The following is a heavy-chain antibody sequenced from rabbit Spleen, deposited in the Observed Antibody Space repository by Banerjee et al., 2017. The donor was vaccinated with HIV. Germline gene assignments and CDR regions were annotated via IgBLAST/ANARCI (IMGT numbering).Heavy chain of an antibody. CDR2: IDAGSSSFT. J-gene: IGHJ6*01. CDR3: ARDTGSSFSSYGMDL. Sequence: QSLEESGGDLVKPGASLTLTCTASGVSFSYSSYMCWVRQAPGKGLEWIACIDAGSSSFTYFATWAKGRFTISETSATTVTLQMTRLTVADTATYFCARDTGSSFSSYGMDLWGPGTLVTVS. D-gene: IGHD8-1*01. V-gene: IGHV1S40*01. CDR1: GVSFSYSSY.